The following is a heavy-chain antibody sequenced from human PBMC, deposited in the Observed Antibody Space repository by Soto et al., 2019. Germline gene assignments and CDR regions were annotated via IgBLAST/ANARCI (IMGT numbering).Heavy chain of an antibody. CDR1: GYTFTGYY. CDR3: ARDSSASAGYYYYYMDV. Sequence: ASVKVSCKASGYTFTGYYMHWVRQAPGKGLEWMGWINPNSGGTNYAQKLQGWVTMTRDTYISTAYMELSRLRSDDTAVYYCARDSSASAGYYYYYMDVWGKGTTVTVSS. V-gene: IGHV1-2*04. D-gene: IGHD6-6*01. J-gene: IGHJ6*03. CDR2: INPNSGGT.